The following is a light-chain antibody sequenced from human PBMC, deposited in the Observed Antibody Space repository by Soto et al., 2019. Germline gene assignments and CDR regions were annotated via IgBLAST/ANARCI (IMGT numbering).Light chain of an antibody. CDR1: QGISNY. CDR2: AAS. J-gene: IGKJ1*01. Sequence: DIQMTQSPSSLSASVGDRVTITCRASQGISNYLAWYQQKPGKVPKLLIYAASTLQSGVPSRFSGSGSGTDFTLTISSLQAEDVATYYCQKYNSAPPWTFGQGTKVKIK. CDR3: QKYNSAPPWT. V-gene: IGKV1-27*01.